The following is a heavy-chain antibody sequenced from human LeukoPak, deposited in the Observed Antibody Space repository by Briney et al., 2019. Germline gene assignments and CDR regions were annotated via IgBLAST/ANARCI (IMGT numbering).Heavy chain of an antibody. Sequence: GESLKISCQGSGYLFTSYWMAWVRQMPGKGLEWMGIIFPGDSDTRYSPSFQGHVTISADKSINTAYLQWSSLKASDTAMYYCAKLTTVVTPRAFDIWGLGTLVTVSS. J-gene: IGHJ3*02. CDR1: GYLFTSYW. V-gene: IGHV5-51*01. CDR3: AKLTTVVTPRAFDI. D-gene: IGHD4-23*01. CDR2: IFPGDSDT.